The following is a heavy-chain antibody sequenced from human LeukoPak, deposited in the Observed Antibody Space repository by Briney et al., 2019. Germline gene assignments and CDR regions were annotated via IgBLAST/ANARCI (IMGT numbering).Heavy chain of an antibody. Sequence: SETLSLTCTASGGSISSYYWSWIRQPPGKGLVWIGYIFYTGSTNYNPCLKSRVAISVDTSKNQFSLKLSSVTAADTAVYYCARHMSAGGVDAFDFWGQGTMVTVSS. V-gene: IGHV4-59*08. CDR3: ARHMSAGGVDAFDF. D-gene: IGHD3-16*01. CDR2: IFYTGST. CDR1: GGSISSYY. J-gene: IGHJ3*01.